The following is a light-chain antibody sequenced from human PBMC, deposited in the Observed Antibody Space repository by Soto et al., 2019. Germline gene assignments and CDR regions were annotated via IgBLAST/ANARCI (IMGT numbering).Light chain of an antibody. Sequence: AIRMTQSPSSLSASTGDRVTITCRASQGISSYLAWYQQKPGKAPKLLIYAASTLQSGVPSRFSGSGSGTDLTLTISCLESEDFATYYCQQYYSYPGTFGPGTKVDI. V-gene: IGKV1-8*01. CDR2: AAS. J-gene: IGKJ3*01. CDR1: QGISSY. CDR3: QQYYSYPGT.